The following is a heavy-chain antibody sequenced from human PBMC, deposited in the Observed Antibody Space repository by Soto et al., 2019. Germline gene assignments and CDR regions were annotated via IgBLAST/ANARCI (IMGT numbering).Heavy chain of an antibody. J-gene: IGHJ3*02. Sequence: EVQLLESGGGLVQPGGSLRLSCAASGFTFSSYAMSWVRQAPGKGLEWVSAISGSGGSTYYADSVKGRFTISRDNSKNTLYLQMNSLTADDTAVYYFAKDPPPSTDACDICCQGTMVTVSS. CDR2: ISGSGGST. CDR1: GFTFSSYA. CDR3: AKDPPPSTDACDI. V-gene: IGHV3-23*01.